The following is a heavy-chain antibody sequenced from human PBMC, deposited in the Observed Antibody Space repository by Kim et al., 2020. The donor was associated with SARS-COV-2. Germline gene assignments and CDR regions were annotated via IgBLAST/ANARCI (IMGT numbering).Heavy chain of an antibody. V-gene: IGHV4-59*01. CDR2: LYYTGRI. J-gene: IGHJ3*02. Sequence: SETLSLTCTASGGSISSYYWSWIRQPPGKGLEWIGYLYYTGRIDYNPSLKSRVTMAIDSSKNQFTLKMRSVAAADTAVYYCARHGGVSVAGTSAFDIWG. CDR3: ARHGGVSVAGTSAFDI. CDR1: GGSISSYY. D-gene: IGHD6-19*01.